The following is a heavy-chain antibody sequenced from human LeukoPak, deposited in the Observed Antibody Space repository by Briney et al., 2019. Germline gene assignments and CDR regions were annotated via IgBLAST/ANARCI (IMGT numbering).Heavy chain of an antibody. J-gene: IGHJ5*02. V-gene: IGHV4-59*01. CDR3: ARGGYYGSGNDFRFDP. CDR2: IYYSGST. CDR1: GGSISSYY. D-gene: IGHD3-10*01. Sequence: SETLSLTCTVSGGSISSYYWSWIRQPPGKGLEWIVYIYYSGSTNYKPSLKSRVTISVDTSKNQFSLKLNSVTAADTAVYYCARGGYYGSGNDFRFDPWGQGTLVTVSS.